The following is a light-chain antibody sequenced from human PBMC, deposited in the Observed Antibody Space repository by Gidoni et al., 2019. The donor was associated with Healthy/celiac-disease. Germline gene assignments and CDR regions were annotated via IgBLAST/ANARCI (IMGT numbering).Light chain of an antibody. J-gene: IGKJ2*03. CDR1: QSVSSN. CDR3: QQYNNWTPG. Sequence: RVMTQYPATLAVSPGERATLTCRASQSVSSNLAWYQKKPGQAPLLLIYGASTRATGIPARFSGSGSGTEFTLTISSLQSEDFAVDYCQQYNNWTPGFGQGTKLEIK. CDR2: GAS. V-gene: IGKV3-15*01.